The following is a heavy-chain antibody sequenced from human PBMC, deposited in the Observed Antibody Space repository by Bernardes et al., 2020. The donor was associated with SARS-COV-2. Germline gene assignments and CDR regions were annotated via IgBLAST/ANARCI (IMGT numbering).Heavy chain of an antibody. V-gene: IGHV1-24*01. CDR2: FDPEDGET. D-gene: IGHD6-13*01. J-gene: IGHJ6*02. Sequence: ASVKVSCKVSGYTLTELSMPWVRQAPGKGLEWMGGFDPEDGETIYAQKFQGRVTMTEDTSTDTAYMELSSLRSEDTAVYYCATGIAAAGTPTYYYYYYGMDVWGQGTTVTVSS. CDR3: ATGIAAAGTPTYYYYYYGMDV. CDR1: GYTLTELS.